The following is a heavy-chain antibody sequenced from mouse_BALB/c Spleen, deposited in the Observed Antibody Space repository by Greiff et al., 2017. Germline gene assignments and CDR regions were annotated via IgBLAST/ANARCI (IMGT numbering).Heavy chain of an antibody. V-gene: IGHV2-6-4*01. CDR2: IWGGGST. D-gene: IGHD1-1*01. J-gene: IGHJ4*01. CDR3: ARNSGSRGDYAMDY. CDR1: GFSFSRYS. Sequence: VHLVESGLGLVAPSQSLSITCTVSGFSFSRYSVHWVRQPPGKGLEWLGIIWGGGSTDYNSALKSRLSISKDNSKSQVFLKMNSLQTDDIAMYYCARNSGSRGDYAMDYWGQGTTVTVSS.